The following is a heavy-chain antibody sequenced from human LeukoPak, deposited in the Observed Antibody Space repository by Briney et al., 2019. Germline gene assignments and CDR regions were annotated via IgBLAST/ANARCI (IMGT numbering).Heavy chain of an antibody. CDR1: GFTFSRYW. V-gene: IGHV3-7*01. CDR2: IKQDGSEK. D-gene: IGHD3-10*01. J-gene: IGHJ4*02. CDR3: ARLLVYNSGGEAFDY. Sequence: GGSLRLSCAASGFTFSRYWMSWVRQAPGKGLEWVANIKQDGSEKYYVDSVKGRFTISRDNAKNSLYLQMGSLRAEDTAVYYCARLLVYNSGGEAFDYWGQGTLVTVSS.